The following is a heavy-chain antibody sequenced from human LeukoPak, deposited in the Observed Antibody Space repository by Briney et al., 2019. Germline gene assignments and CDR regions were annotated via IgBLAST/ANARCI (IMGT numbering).Heavy chain of an antibody. CDR3: ARGGVTLTY. CDR1: GGSISSYY. Sequence: PSETLSLTCTVSGGSISSYYWSWIRQPPGKGLEWIGEINHSGSTNYNPSLKSRVTISVDTSKNQFSLKLSSVTAADTAVYYCARGGVTLTYWGQGTLVTVSS. CDR2: INHSGST. D-gene: IGHD2-21*02. J-gene: IGHJ4*02. V-gene: IGHV4-34*01.